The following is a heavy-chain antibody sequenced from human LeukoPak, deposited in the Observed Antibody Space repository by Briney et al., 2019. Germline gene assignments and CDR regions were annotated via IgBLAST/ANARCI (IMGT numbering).Heavy chain of an antibody. V-gene: IGHV3-7*03. CDR2: IKTDGSEK. Sequence: GGSLRLSCEGSGFAFSNYWMGWVRQAPGKGLQWVANIKTDGSEKYYVDSVKGRFTISRDNSKNTLYLQMNNLRAEDTAVYYCARRDYYDLEGYFDYWGQGTLVTVSS. D-gene: IGHD3-22*01. J-gene: IGHJ4*02. CDR3: ARRDYYDLEGYFDY. CDR1: GFAFSNYW.